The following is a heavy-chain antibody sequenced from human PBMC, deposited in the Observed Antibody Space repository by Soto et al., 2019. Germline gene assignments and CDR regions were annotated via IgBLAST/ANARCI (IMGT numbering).Heavy chain of an antibody. CDR2: IYYSGST. CDR3: AREDFGNYVFDY. D-gene: IGHD4-17*01. J-gene: IGHJ4*02. V-gene: IGHV4-31*03. CDR1: GASISSGGYY. Sequence: QVQLQASGPGLVKPSQTVSLTCTVSGASISSGGYYWSWIRQHPGTVLEWIGYIYYSGSTYYNPSLESRVTTSADTSKNQFCLKLSSVTAADTAVYSCAREDFGNYVFDYWGQGTLVTVSS.